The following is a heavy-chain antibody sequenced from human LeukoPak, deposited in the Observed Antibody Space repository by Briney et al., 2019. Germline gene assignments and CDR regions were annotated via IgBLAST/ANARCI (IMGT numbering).Heavy chain of an antibody. J-gene: IGHJ6*02. Sequence: GGSLRLSCAASGFSVRNYYMSWVRQAPGKGLEWVSAISGSGGSTYYADSVKGRFTISRDNSKNTLYLQMNSLRAEDTAVYYCAKAQMDSSSSDYYYYGMDVWGQGTTVTVSS. CDR1: GFSVRNYY. CDR2: ISGSGGST. D-gene: IGHD6-6*01. CDR3: AKAQMDSSSSDYYYYGMDV. V-gene: IGHV3-23*01.